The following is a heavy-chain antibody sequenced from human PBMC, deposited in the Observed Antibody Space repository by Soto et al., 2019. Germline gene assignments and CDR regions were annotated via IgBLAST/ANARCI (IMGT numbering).Heavy chain of an antibody. CDR1: GYSFSSYW. V-gene: IGHV5-51*01. CDR2: IYPVDSDT. CDR3: ARQGRPYYYYYATDV. J-gene: IGHJ6*02. Sequence: PGESLKISCKGSGYSFSSYWIGWVRQMPGKGLEWMGIIYPVDSDTRYSPSFQGQVTISADKSISTAYLQWSSLKASDTAMYFCARQGRPYYYYYATDVWGQGTAVTVSS.